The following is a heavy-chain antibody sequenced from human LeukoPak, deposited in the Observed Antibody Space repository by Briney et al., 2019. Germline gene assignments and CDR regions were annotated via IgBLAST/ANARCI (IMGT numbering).Heavy chain of an antibody. CDR2: ISGSGYST. J-gene: IGHJ4*02. Sequence: PGGSLRLSCAASGFTFSSCAMSWVRQAPGKGLEWVSSISGSGYSTYYADSVKGRFTISRDNSKNTLCLQMNSLRAEDTAVYYCAKDGQLLGLADFDYWGQGTLVTVCS. CDR1: GFTFSSCA. D-gene: IGHD2-2*01. V-gene: IGHV3-23*01. CDR3: AKDGQLLGLADFDY.